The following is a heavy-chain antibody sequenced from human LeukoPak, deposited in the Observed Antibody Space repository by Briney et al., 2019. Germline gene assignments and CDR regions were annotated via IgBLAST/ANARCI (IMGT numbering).Heavy chain of an antibody. CDR1: GFTFSSYS. J-gene: IGHJ1*01. CDR3: AKEPTSYSSDWYFEH. Sequence: GGSLRLSCAASGFTFSSYSMNWVRQAPGKGLEWVSSISSSSSYIYYADSVKGRFTISRDNSKNTLDLQMYSLRAEDTAVYYCAKEPTSYSSDWYFEHWGQGTLVTVSS. CDR2: ISSSSSYI. V-gene: IGHV3-21*01. D-gene: IGHD6-25*01.